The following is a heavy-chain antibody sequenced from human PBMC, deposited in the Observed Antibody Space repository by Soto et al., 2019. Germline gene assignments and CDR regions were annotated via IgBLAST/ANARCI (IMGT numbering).Heavy chain of an antibody. D-gene: IGHD3-3*01. CDR2: FDPEDGET. CDR1: GYTLTELS. CDR3: ATGSPYTIFGVVTSPDYYYYMDV. Sequence: ASVKVSCKVSGYTLTELSMHWVLQAPGKGLEWMGGFDPEDGETIYAQKFQGRVTMTEDTSTDTAYMELSSLRSEDTAVYYCATGSPYTIFGVVTSPDYYYYMDVWGKGTTVTVSS. J-gene: IGHJ6*03. V-gene: IGHV1-24*01.